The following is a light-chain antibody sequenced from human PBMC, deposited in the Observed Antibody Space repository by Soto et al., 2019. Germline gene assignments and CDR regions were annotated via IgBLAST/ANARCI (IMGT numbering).Light chain of an antibody. CDR3: QYYNNYCWT. V-gene: IGKV1-5*03. J-gene: IGKJ1*01. CDR1: QSISSW. CDR2: KTS. Sequence: DIQLTQSPSTLSASVGDRVTITCRASQSISSWLAWYQQKPGKAPKFLIYKTSNLESGVPSRFCGSGSGTAFTLTISSLQPDDFATYYCQYYNNYCWTFGQGTKVEIK.